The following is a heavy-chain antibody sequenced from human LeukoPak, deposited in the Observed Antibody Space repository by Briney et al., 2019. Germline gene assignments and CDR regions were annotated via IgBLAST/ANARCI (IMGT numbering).Heavy chain of an antibody. J-gene: IGHJ4*02. CDR3: AATMVRGVHTHFDY. V-gene: IGHV4-59*08. D-gene: IGHD3-10*01. CDR2: VYYSGST. Sequence: SETLSLTCTVSGGSITNYYWSWIRQPPGRGLEWIGYVYYSGSTNYNPSLKSRVTISVDTSKNQFSLKLSSVTAADTAVYYCAATMVRGVHTHFDYWGQGTLVTVSS. CDR1: GGSITNYY.